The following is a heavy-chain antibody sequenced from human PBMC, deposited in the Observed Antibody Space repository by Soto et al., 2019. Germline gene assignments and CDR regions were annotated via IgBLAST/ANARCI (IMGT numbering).Heavy chain of an antibody. J-gene: IGHJ3*02. Sequence: EASVKVSCKASGYTFTSYGISWVRQAPGQGLEWMGWISAYNGNANYAQKLQGRVTMTTDTSTSTAYMELRSLRSDDTAVYYCAREVFRYDDFGSGYSYVFDICGQGTMVTVSS. CDR3: AREVFRYDDFGSGYSYVFDI. V-gene: IGHV1-18*04. D-gene: IGHD3-3*01. CDR2: ISAYNGNA. CDR1: GYTFTSYG.